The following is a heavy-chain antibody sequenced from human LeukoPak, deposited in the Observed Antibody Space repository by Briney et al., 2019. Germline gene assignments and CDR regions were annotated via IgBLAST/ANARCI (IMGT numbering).Heavy chain of an antibody. CDR2: ISGSSGNT. Sequence: HPGGSLRLSCAASRFAFSSYAMTWVRQAPGKGLEWVSTISGSSGNTYYADSVKGRFTISRDNSKNTLYLQINSLRAEDTAVYYCAKDAPYYYDSSGYGGAFDIWGQGTMVTVSS. D-gene: IGHD3-22*01. V-gene: IGHV3-23*01. CDR3: AKDAPYYYDSSGYGGAFDI. CDR1: RFAFSSYA. J-gene: IGHJ3*02.